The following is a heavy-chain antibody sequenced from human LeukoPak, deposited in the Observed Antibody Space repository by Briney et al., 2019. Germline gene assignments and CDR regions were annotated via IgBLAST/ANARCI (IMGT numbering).Heavy chain of an antibody. CDR1: GFTFSGYA. D-gene: IGHD4-23*01. J-gene: IGHJ4*02. CDR3: AKRVQGNTGPFHC. V-gene: IGHV3-23*01. CDR2: ISGRGDDT. Sequence: GGSLRLSCAASGFTFSGYAMSWVRQAPGKGLEWVSGISGRGDDTYYADSVKGRFTISRDNSKNTLRLQMNSLRDEDTAVYYCAKRVQGNTGPFHCWGQGTLASVSS.